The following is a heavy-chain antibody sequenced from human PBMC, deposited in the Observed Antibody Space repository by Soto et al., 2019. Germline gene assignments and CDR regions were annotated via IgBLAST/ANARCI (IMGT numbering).Heavy chain of an antibody. Sequence: QVQLVESGGGVVQPGRSLRLSCVASGFTFSNFGMHWVRQAPGKGLEWVALTSFDGNKNYYADSVKGRFTLSRDNSKNTLYLQMKSLRAGDTALYFCAKDQKDYSGSGTYYVPYGMDVWGQGTTVTVSS. J-gene: IGHJ6*02. V-gene: IGHV3-30*18. CDR3: AKDQKDYSGSGTYYVPYGMDV. CDR1: GFTFSNFG. D-gene: IGHD3-10*01. CDR2: TSFDGNKN.